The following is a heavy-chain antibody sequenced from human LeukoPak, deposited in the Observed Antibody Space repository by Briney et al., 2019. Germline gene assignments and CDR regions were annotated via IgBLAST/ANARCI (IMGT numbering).Heavy chain of an antibody. CDR1: GFTFSSYS. V-gene: IGHV3-48*01. Sequence: GGSLRLSCAASGFTFSSYSMNWVRQAPGKGLEWVSYISSSSSTIYYADSVKGRFTISRDNAKNSLYLQMNSLRAEDTAVCYCARDGDYDFWSGYSRWFDPWGQGTLVTVSS. CDR2: ISSSSSTI. D-gene: IGHD3-3*01. J-gene: IGHJ5*02. CDR3: ARDGDYDFWSGYSRWFDP.